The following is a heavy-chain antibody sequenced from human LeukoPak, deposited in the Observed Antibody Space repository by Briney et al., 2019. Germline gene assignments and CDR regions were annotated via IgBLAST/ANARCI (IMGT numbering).Heavy chain of an antibody. CDR2: IIPIFGTA. CDR3: ARFWNRDYYYYMDV. Sequence: SVKVSCKASGYTFTSYAISWVRQAPGQGLEWMGGIIPIFGTANYAQKFQGRVTITADKSTSTAYMELSSLRSEDTAVYYCARFWNRDYYYYMDVWGKGTTVTVSS. D-gene: IGHD1-1*01. V-gene: IGHV1-69*06. J-gene: IGHJ6*03. CDR1: GYTFTSYA.